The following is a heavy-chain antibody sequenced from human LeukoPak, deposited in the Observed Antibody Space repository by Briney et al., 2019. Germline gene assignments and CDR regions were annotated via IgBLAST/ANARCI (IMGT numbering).Heavy chain of an antibody. CDR3: ARGSAWDGGSYIRFDH. J-gene: IGHJ4*02. V-gene: IGHV3-20*04. D-gene: IGHD1-26*01. CDR2: ISWNGGST. Sequence: GGSLRLSCAASGFTFDDYGMSWVRQAPGKGLEWVSGISWNGGSTRYADSVKGRFTISRDNAKSSLYLQMNSLRAEDTALYYCARGSAWDGGSYIRFDHWGQGTLVTVSS. CDR1: GFTFDDYG.